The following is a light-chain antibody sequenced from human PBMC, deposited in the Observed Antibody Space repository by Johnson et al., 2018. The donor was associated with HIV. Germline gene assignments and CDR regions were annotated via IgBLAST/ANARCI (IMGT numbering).Light chain of an antibody. CDR1: SSNIGNNY. J-gene: IGLJ1*01. CDR3: GTWDSSLSAYV. CDR2: DNN. Sequence: QAVLTQPPSVSAAPGQKVTISCSGSSSNIGNNYVSWYQQLPGTAPKLLIYDNNMRPSGIPDRFSGSKSGTSAALGITGVQPGDEADYYCGTWDSSLSAYVFGTGTKVTVL. V-gene: IGLV1-51*01.